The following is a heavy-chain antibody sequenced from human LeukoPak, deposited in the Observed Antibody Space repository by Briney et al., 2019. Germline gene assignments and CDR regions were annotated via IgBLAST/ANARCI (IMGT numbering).Heavy chain of an antibody. D-gene: IGHD3-3*01. V-gene: IGHV3-23*01. J-gene: IGHJ4*02. CDR3: AKELEWTPALDY. CDR1: GFTFSSYA. CDR2: ISGSGGST. Sequence: GGSLKLSCAASGFTFSSYAMSWVRQAPGKGLEWVSAISGSGGSTYYADSVKGRFTISRDNSKNTLYLQMNGLRAEDTAVYYCAKELEWTPALDYWGQGTLVTVSS.